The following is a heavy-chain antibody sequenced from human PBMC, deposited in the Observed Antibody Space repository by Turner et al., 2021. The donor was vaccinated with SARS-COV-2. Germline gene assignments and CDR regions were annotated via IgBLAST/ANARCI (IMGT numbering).Heavy chain of an antibody. CDR3: ARDYGDFYFDY. CDR2: IYSGGST. CDR1: GFIVSSNY. Sequence: EVKLVESGGGLIQPGGSLRPSCSASGFIVSSNYMSWVRQAPGKGLEWVSVIYSGGSTYYADSVKGRFTISRDNSKNTLYLQMNSLRAEDTAVYYCARDYGDFYFDYWGQGTLVTVSS. J-gene: IGHJ4*02. D-gene: IGHD4-17*01. V-gene: IGHV3-53*01.